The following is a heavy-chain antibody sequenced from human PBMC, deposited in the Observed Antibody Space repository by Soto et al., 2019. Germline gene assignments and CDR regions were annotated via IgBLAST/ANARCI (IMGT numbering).Heavy chain of an antibody. D-gene: IGHD5-12*01. V-gene: IGHV4-30-4*01. CDR1: GGSISSGDYY. J-gene: IGHJ5*02. Sequence: QVQLQESGPGLVKPSQTLSLTCTVSGGSISSGDYYWSWIRQPPGKGLEWIGYMYYSGSTYYNPSLKGRVTISVDTSKNQFSLKLSSVTAADTAVYYCARYSGYEGLRFDPWGQGTRVTVSS. CDR3: ARYSGYEGLRFDP. CDR2: MYYSGST.